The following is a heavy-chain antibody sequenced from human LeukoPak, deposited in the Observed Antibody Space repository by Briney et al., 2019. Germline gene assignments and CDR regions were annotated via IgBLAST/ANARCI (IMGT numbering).Heavy chain of an antibody. J-gene: IGHJ4*02. CDR2: IRYDGSNK. CDR3: AREVKYYDSSGYYYRYFDY. CDR1: GFTFSSYG. Sequence: GGSLRLSCAASGFTFSSYGMYWVRQAPGKGLEWVALIRYDGSNKYYADSVKGRFTISRDNSKNALYLQMNSLRAEDTAVYYCAREVKYYDSSGYYYRYFDYWGLGTLVTVSS. V-gene: IGHV3-30*02. D-gene: IGHD3-22*01.